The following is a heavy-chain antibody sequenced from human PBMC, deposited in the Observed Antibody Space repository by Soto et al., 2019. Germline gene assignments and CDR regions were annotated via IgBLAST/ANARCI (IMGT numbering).Heavy chain of an antibody. V-gene: IGHV4-31*03. CDR3: ARDSPYDFWSGYSNAFDI. D-gene: IGHD3-3*01. CDR2: IYYSGST. J-gene: IGHJ3*02. CDR1: GGSISSGGYY. Sequence: QVQLQESGPGLVKPSQTLSLTCTVSGGSISSGGYYWSWIRQHPGMGLEWIGYIYYSGSTYYSPSLKSRVTISLDTSKNQFSLKLSSVTAADTAVYYCARDSPYDFWSGYSNAFDIWGQGTMVTVSS.